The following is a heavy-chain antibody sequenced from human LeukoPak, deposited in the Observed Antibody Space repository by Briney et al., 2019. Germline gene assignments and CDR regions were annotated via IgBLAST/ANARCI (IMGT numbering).Heavy chain of an antibody. V-gene: IGHV4-34*01. D-gene: IGHD3-3*01. CDR1: GGSFSGYY. Sequence: PSETLSLTCAVYGGSFSGYYWSWIRQPPGKGLEWIGEINHSGSTNYNPSLKSRVTISVDTSKNQFSLKLSPVTAADTAVYYCARVLEYYDFWSGRNDAFDIWGQGTMVTVSS. J-gene: IGHJ3*02. CDR2: INHSGST. CDR3: ARVLEYYDFWSGRNDAFDI.